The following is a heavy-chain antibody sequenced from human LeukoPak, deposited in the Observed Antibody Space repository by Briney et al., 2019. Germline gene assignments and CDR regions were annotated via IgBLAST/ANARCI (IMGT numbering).Heavy chain of an antibody. CDR1: GVSVSSGGYS. CDR2: IYHSGNI. J-gene: IGHJ4*02. D-gene: IGHD3-10*01. V-gene: IGHV4-30-2*01. Sequence: SQTLSLTCAVSGVSVSSGGYSWNWIRQPPGKGLEWIGYIYHSGNIYYHPSLKHRVSISVDRSKNQVSLMLSSVTAADSAVYYCARGLNYYGSGSAFDYWGQGTLVTVSS. CDR3: ARGLNYYGSGSAFDY.